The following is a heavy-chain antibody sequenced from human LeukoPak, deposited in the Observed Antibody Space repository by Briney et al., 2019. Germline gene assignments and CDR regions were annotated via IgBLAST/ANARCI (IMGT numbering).Heavy chain of an antibody. CDR3: ARERGSYSPVDY. CDR1: GYTFTSQY. J-gene: IGHJ4*02. CDR2: INPNSGGT. D-gene: IGHD1-26*01. V-gene: IGHV1-2*02. Sequence: GASVKVSCMASGYTFTSQYMHWVRQAPGQGLEWMGWINPNSGGTNYAQKFQGRVTMTRDTSISTAYMELSRLRSDDTAVYYCARERGSYSPVDYWGQGTLVTVSS.